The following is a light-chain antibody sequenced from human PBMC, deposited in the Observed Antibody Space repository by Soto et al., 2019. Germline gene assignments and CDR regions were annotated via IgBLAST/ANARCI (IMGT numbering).Light chain of an antibody. CDR1: QSVAKNY. V-gene: IGKV3-20*01. J-gene: IGKJ4*01. CDR3: QQYADSPRT. Sequence: ENVLTQSPGTLPLSPGESATLYCRASQSVAKNYLGWFQHKPGQAPRLLIWAASRRATGIPDRISGSGSGEDFTLSVSRLEPEDFEVYYCQQYADSPRTFGGGTKVDIK. CDR2: AAS.